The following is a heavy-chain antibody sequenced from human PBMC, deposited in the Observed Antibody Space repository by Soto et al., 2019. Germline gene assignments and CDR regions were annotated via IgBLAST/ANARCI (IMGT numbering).Heavy chain of an antibody. J-gene: IGHJ6*02. D-gene: IGHD2-2*02. Sequence: SGFTFSSYAMSWVRQAPGKGLEWVSAISGSGGSTYYADSVKGRFTISRDNSKNTLYLQMNSLRAEDTAVYYCAKDPFVVVPAAIRGYYYGMDVWGQGTTVTVSS. V-gene: IGHV3-23*01. CDR3: AKDPFVVVPAAIRGYYYGMDV. CDR1: GFTFSSYA. CDR2: ISGSGGST.